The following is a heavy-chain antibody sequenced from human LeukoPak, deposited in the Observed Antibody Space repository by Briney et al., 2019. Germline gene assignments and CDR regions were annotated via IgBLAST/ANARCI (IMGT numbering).Heavy chain of an antibody. CDR2: IYSSRST. Sequence: SETLSLTCTVPGGSISSSYWSWIRQPPGKGLGWSGYIYSSRSTNYTPSLKSPVTITVATSKNQFSLKLSSATAADTAVYYCARLGGYYFDYWGQGTLVTVSS. CDR3: ARLGGYYFDY. J-gene: IGHJ4*02. CDR1: GGSISSSY. V-gene: IGHV4-59*08. D-gene: IGHD2-15*01.